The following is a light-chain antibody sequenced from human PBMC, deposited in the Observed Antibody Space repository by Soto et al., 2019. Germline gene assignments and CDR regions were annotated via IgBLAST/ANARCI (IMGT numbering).Light chain of an antibody. CDR3: CSYAGSYSWV. Sequence: QSALTQPRSVSGSPGQSVTISCTGTSSDVGAYNYVSWYQHHPGKSPKVMLYDVSERPSGVPDRFSGSKSDNKASLTISGLQDEDEAEYYCCSYAGSYSWVFGGGTNLTVL. CDR2: DVS. V-gene: IGLV2-11*01. J-gene: IGLJ3*02. CDR1: SSDVGAYNY.